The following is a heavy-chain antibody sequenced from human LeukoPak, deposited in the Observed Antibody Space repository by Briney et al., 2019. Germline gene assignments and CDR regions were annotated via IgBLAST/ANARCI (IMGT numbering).Heavy chain of an antibody. CDR3: ARGTCSGGSCYYYYYMDV. V-gene: IGHV3-53*01. J-gene: IGHJ6*03. Sequence: GGPLRLSCAASGFTVSSNYMSWVRQAPGKGLEWVSVIYSGGSTYYADSVKGRFTISRDNSKNTLYLQMNSLRAEDTAVYYCARGTCSGGSCYYYYYMDVWGKGTTVTVSS. D-gene: IGHD2-15*01. CDR2: IYSGGST. CDR1: GFTVSSNY.